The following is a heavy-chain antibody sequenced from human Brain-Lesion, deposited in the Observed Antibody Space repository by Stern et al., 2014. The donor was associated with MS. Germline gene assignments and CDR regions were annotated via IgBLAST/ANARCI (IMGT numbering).Heavy chain of an antibody. J-gene: IGHJ3*02. CDR2: MHHSGTT. Sequence: QVHLQESGPGLVKPSQTLSLTCTVSGVSVSSGGYYWTWIRQVPGKGLEWVGYMHHSGTTFYNPSLKGRVSISRDTSENQFSLNLRSVIAADTAVYYCATIPPHIEGAAFEIWGQGTMVTVSS. D-gene: IGHD1-26*01. CDR3: ATIPPHIEGAAFEI. V-gene: IGHV4-31*03. CDR1: GVSVSSGGYY.